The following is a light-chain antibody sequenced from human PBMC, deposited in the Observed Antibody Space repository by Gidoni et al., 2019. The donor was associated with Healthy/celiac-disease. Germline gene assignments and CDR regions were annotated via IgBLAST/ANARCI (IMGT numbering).Light chain of an antibody. J-gene: IGKJ4*01. V-gene: IGKV3-20*01. CDR2: GAS. Sequence: LSCRASQSVSSSYLAWYQQKPGQAPRLLIYGASSRATGIPDRFSGSGSGTDFTLTISRLEPEDFAVYYCQQYGSSPLTFGGGTKVEIK. CDR1: QSVSSSY. CDR3: QQYGSSPLT.